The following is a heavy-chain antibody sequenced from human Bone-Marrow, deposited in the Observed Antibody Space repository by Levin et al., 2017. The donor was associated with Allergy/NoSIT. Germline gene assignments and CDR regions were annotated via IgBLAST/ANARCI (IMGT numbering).Heavy chain of an antibody. CDR2: IIPIFGTA. J-gene: IGHJ1*01. CDR3: ARGGYYYDSSGYYYVVGYFQH. D-gene: IGHD3-22*01. Sequence: SVKVSCKASGGTFSSYAISWVRQAPGQGLEWMGGIIPIFGTANYAQKFQGRVTITADKSTSTAYMELSSLRSEDTAVYYCARGGYYYDSSGYYYVVGYFQHWGQGTLVTVSS. CDR1: GGTFSSYA. V-gene: IGHV1-69*06.